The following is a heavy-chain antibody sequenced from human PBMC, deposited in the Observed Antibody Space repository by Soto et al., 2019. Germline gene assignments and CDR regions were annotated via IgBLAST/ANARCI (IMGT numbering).Heavy chain of an antibody. D-gene: IGHD3-10*01. Sequence: QLQLQESGPGLVKPSETLFLTCTVSGGSISSDSYYWGWIRQPPGKGLEWIGTIYYNGNTQYNPSLKRRVPISVDTSQNQFYLKMTSVSAADTAVYYCAREDRRDYPSGGGNRGQGHLVTVSS. CDR2: IYYNGNT. J-gene: IGHJ4*02. CDR3: AREDRRDYPSGGGN. CDR1: GGSISSDSYY. V-gene: IGHV4-39*02.